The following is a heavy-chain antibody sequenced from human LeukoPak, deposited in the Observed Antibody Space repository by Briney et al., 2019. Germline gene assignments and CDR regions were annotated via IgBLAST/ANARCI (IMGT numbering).Heavy chain of an antibody. J-gene: IGHJ6*02. CDR3: ARQLYSSATV. D-gene: IGHD6-25*01. Sequence: SETLSLTCTVSGDSISDTKYVWGWLRQPPGKGLEWIANIYYSGTTFYDPSLNTRVTTSLDTSKNQFSLQLRSVIVADTAVYYCARQLYSSATVWGQGTTVAVSS. CDR1: GDSISDTKYV. CDR2: IYYSGTT. V-gene: IGHV4-39*01.